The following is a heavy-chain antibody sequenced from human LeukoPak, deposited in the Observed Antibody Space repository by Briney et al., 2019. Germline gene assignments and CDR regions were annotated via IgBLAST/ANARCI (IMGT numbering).Heavy chain of an antibody. J-gene: IGHJ4*02. CDR3: AREGYGYSYFAY. CDR1: GFTFSSYA. D-gene: IGHD3-16*01. V-gene: IGHV3-30*04. Sequence: GRSLRLSCAASGFTFSSYAMHWVRQAPGKGLEWVAVISYDGSNKYYADSVKGRFTISRDNSKNTLYLQMSSLRAEDTAVYFCAREGYGYSYFAYWGQGTLVTVSS. CDR2: ISYDGSNK.